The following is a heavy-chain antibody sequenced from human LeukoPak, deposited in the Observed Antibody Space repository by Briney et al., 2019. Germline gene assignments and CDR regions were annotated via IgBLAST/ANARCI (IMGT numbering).Heavy chain of an antibody. Sequence: GGSLRLSCAASGFSFYKYEMNWVRQAPGKGLEWVANIKQDGSEKYYVDSVKGRFTISRDNAKSSLFLQMNSLRAEDTAVYYCAREHYYDSSGSDYWGQGTLVTVSS. CDR1: GFSFYKYE. J-gene: IGHJ4*02. D-gene: IGHD3-22*01. V-gene: IGHV3-7*01. CDR2: IKQDGSEK. CDR3: AREHYYDSSGSDY.